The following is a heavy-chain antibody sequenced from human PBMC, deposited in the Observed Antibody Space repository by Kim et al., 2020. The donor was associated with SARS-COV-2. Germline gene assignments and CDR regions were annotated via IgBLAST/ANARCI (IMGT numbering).Heavy chain of an antibody. D-gene: IGHD5-12*01. V-gene: IGHV3-43*01. CDR3: AKGQEATSYYYYGMDV. J-gene: IGHJ6*01. CDR2: ISWDGGST. Sequence: GGSLRLSCAASGFTFDDYTMHWVRQAPGKGLEWVSLISWDGGSTYYADSVKGRFTISRDNSKNSLYLQMNSLSTEDTALYYCAKGQEATSYYYYGMDVWG. CDR1: GFTFDDYT.